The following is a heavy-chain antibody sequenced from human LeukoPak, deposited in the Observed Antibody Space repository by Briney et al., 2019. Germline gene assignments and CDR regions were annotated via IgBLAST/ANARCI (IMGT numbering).Heavy chain of an antibody. Sequence: SETLSLTCAVYGGSVSGYYWSWIRQPPGKGLEWIGKINHSGSTNYNPSLKSRVTISVDTSKNQFSLKLSSVTAADTAVYYCARGVVRGVNPYYYYYGMDVWGQGTTVTVSS. D-gene: IGHD3-10*01. CDR2: INHSGST. V-gene: IGHV4-34*01. CDR3: ARGVVRGVNPYYYYYGMDV. J-gene: IGHJ6*02. CDR1: GGSVSGYY.